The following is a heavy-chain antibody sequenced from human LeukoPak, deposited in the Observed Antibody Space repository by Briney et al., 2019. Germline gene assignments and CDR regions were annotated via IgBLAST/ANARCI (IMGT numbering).Heavy chain of an antibody. CDR3: ARAYTYYYDSIAYYYGMDV. D-gene: IGHD3-22*01. V-gene: IGHV3-15*07. J-gene: IGHJ6*02. CDR1: GFTLSNAW. CDR2: IRPKSNGRTA. Sequence: GGSLRLSCAASGFTLSNAWMNWVRQAPGKGPEWVGRIRPKSNGRTADYAAPVKGRFTISRDNSKNTLYLQMNSLRAEDTAVYYCARAYTYYYDSIAYYYGMDVWGQGTTVTVSS.